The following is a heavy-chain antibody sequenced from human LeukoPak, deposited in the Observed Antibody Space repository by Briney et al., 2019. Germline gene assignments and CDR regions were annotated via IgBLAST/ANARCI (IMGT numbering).Heavy chain of an antibody. D-gene: IGHD3-10*01. CDR2: IIPIFGTA. Sequence: ASVKVSCKASGGAFSSYAISWVRQAPGQGLEWMVGIIPIFGTANYAQKFQGRVTITTDESTGTAYMELSSLRSEDTAVYYCAREELRATDWYFDLWGRGTLVTVAS. CDR1: GGAFSSYA. J-gene: IGHJ2*01. CDR3: AREELRATDWYFDL. V-gene: IGHV1-69*05.